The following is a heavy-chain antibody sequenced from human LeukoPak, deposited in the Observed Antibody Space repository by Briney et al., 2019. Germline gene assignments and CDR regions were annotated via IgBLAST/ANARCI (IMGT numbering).Heavy chain of an antibody. Sequence: HSETLSLTCAVYGGSFSGYYWTWIRQPPGKGLEWIGEVNQSGSTNHNPSLKSRVTISVDTSKNQFSLKLSSVTAADTAVYYCARGIAARRNYYYYMDVWGKGTTVTVSS. CDR2: VNQSGST. CDR1: GGSFSGYY. CDR3: ARGIAARRNYYYYMDV. D-gene: IGHD6-6*01. V-gene: IGHV4-34*01. J-gene: IGHJ6*03.